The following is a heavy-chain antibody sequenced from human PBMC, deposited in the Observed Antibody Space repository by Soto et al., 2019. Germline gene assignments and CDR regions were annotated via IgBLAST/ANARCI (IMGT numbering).Heavy chain of an antibody. J-gene: IGHJ6*02. V-gene: IGHV1-69*13. CDR3: ARVSRKAAPLDYYYYYGMDV. CDR1: GGTFSSYA. D-gene: IGHD6-6*01. CDR2: IIPIFGTA. Sequence: GASVKVSCKASGGTFSSYAISRVRQAPGQGLEWMGGIIPIFGTANYAQKFQGRVTITADESTSTAYMELSSLRSEDTAVYYCARVSRKAAPLDYYYYYGMDVWGQGTTVTVSS.